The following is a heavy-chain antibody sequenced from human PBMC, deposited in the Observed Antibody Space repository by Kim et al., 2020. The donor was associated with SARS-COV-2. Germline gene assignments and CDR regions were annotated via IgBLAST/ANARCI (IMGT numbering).Heavy chain of an antibody. D-gene: IGHD3-3*01. Sequence: SETLSLTCAVYGGSFSGYYWSWIRQPPGKGLEWIGEINHSGSTNYNPSLKSRVTISVDTSKNQFSLKLSSVTAADTAVYYCARERDFWSGYGHWFDPWGQGTLVTVSS. V-gene: IGHV4-34*01. J-gene: IGHJ5*02. CDR3: ARERDFWSGYGHWFDP. CDR1: GGSFSGYY. CDR2: INHSGST.